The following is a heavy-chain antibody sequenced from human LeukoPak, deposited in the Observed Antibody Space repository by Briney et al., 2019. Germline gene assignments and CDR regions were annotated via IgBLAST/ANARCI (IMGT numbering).Heavy chain of an antibody. Sequence: SETLSLTCTVSGGSISSYSWSWIRQPPGKGLEWIGYIYYSGSTNYNPSLKSRVTISVDTSKNQFSLKLSSVTAADTAVYYCARGKLKRGYSYGYGYFDYWGQGTLVTVSS. CDR2: IYYSGST. CDR1: GGSISSYS. D-gene: IGHD5-18*01. J-gene: IGHJ4*02. CDR3: ARGKLKRGYSYGYGYFDY. V-gene: IGHV4-59*01.